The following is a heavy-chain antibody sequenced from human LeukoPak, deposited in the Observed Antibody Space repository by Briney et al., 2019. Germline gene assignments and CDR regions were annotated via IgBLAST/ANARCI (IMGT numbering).Heavy chain of an antibody. V-gene: IGHV5-51*01. D-gene: IGHD3-10*01. CDR2: IYPGDSDT. CDR1: GYSFTSYW. Sequence: GESLKISCKGPGYSFTSYWIAWVRQMPGKGLEWMGIIYPGDSDTRYSPSFQGQVTISADKSISTAYLQWSSLKASDTAMYYCARTQGYYYGSGSYSYYFDYWGQGTLVTVSS. CDR3: ARTQGYYYGSGSYSYYFDY. J-gene: IGHJ4*02.